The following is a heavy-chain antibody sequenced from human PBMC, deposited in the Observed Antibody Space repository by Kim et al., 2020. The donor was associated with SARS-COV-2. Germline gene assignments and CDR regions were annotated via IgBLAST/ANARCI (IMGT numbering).Heavy chain of an antibody. D-gene: IGHD6-13*01. Sequence: SETLSLTCAVSGGSISSSNWWSWVRQPPGKGLEWTGEIYHSGSTNYNPSLKSRVTISVDKSKNLFSLKLSSVTAADTAVYYCARVPFYVYNSSSWYSQDDYWGQGTLVTVSP. CDR3: ARVPFYVYNSSSWYSQDDY. CDR2: IYHSGST. J-gene: IGHJ4*02. CDR1: GGSISSSNW. V-gene: IGHV4-4*02.